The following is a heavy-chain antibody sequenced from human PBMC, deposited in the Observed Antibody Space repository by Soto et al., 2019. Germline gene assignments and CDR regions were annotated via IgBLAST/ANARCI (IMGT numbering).Heavy chain of an antibody. V-gene: IGHV4-31*03. CDR1: GGSIRSCGYY. Sequence: QLQESGPGLVKPSQTLSLTCTVSGGSIRSCGYYWIWIRQHPGKGLEWSGYISYSGSTFYNPSLKTRVTMSVDTAKHQFSLKLSSVTAADTAMYYCARLNWDGRYWGQGTLVTVSS. CDR2: ISYSGST. CDR3: ARLNWDGRY. J-gene: IGHJ4*02. D-gene: IGHD1-20*01.